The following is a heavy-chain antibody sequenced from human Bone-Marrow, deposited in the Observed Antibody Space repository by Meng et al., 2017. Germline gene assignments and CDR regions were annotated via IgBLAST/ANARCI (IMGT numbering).Heavy chain of an antibody. J-gene: IGHJ4*01. V-gene: IGHV3-30*04. Sequence: GESLKISCAASGFTFSSYAMHWVRQAPGKGLEWVAVISYDGSNKYYADSVKGRFTISRDNSKNTLYLQMNSLRAEDTAVYYCARAKVRGVIITTFDYWGQGTRVT. CDR2: ISYDGSNK. CDR3: ARAKVRGVIITTFDY. D-gene: IGHD3-10*01. CDR1: GFTFSSYA.